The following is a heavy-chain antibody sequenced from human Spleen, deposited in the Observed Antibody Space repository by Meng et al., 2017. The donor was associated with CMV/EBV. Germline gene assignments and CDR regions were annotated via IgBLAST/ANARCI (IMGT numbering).Heavy chain of an antibody. V-gene: IGHV4-59*01. CDR1: GGSISSYY. J-gene: IGHJ6*02. Sequence: GSLRLSCTVSGGSISSYYWSWIRQPPGKGLEWIGYIYSSGSTNYNPSLKSRVTISVDTSKNQFSLKVSSVTAADTAVYYCARDQSGIGGPYSYNGMDVWGQGTTVTVSS. CDR2: IYSSGST. CDR3: ARDQSGIGGPYSYNGMDV. D-gene: IGHD3-10*01.